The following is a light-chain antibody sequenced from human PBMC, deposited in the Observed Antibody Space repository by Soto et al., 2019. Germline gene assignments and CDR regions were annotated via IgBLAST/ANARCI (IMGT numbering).Light chain of an antibody. CDR2: GAS. CDR3: QEYGSATGT. Sequence: EIVLTQSPGTLSLSPGERATLSCRASQSVSSSDLAWYQQKPGQAPRLLIYGASSRATGIPDRFSGSGSGTDFTLTISRLETEDFAVYYCQEYGSATGTFGQGTKVDIK. CDR1: QSVSSSD. V-gene: IGKV3-20*01. J-gene: IGKJ1*01.